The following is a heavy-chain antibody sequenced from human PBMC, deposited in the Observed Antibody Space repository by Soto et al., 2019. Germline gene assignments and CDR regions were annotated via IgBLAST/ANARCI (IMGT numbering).Heavy chain of an antibody. CDR2: IYYSGST. Sequence: PSETLSLTCTVSGGSISSYYWSWIRQPPGKGLEWIGYIYYSGSTNYNPSLKSRVTISVDTSKNQFSLKLSSVTAADTAVYYCARWAGFGRGDAFDIWGQGTMVTVSS. D-gene: IGHD3-16*01. V-gene: IGHV4-59*12. CDR3: ARWAGFGRGDAFDI. J-gene: IGHJ3*02. CDR1: GGSISSYY.